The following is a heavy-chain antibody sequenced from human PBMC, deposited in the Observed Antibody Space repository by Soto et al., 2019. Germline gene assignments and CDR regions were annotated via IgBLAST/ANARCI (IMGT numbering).Heavy chain of an antibody. V-gene: IGHV1-18*04. D-gene: IGHD6-19*01. J-gene: IGHJ4*02. CDR2: ISAYTGDT. Sequence: QVQLVQSGAEVRKPGASVRVSCKASGYSFTSYGISWVRQAPGRGLEWMGWISAYTGDTKYTQNFQGRVTLTTDTSASTLYMDLGSLRSDDTAVYSCARTYSSCWSLSPADYCGQGTLVTVSS. CDR1: GYSFTSYG. CDR3: ARTYSSCWSLSPADY.